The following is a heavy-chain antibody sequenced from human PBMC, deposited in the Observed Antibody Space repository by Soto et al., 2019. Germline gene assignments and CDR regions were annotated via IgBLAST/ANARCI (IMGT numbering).Heavy chain of an antibody. Sequence: ASVNVSFKASGYTFTNYYMHWVRQAPGQGLELMGVIHYSGATPTYAQKFQGRVTMARDTSTSTVYVELSSLTSEDTAVYYCARGGTNLATIRSFDYLGQGTPRTASS. CDR1: GYTFTNYY. CDR3: ARGGTNLATIRSFDY. J-gene: IGHJ4*02. V-gene: IGHV1-46*01. CDR2: IHYSGATP. D-gene: IGHD3-16*01.